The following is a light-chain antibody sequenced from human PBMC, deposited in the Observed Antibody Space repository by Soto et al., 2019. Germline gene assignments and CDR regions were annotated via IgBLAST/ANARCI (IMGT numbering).Light chain of an antibody. Sequence: QSVLTQPPSVSAAPGQKVTISCSGSSSNIGNNYVSWYQQLPGTVPKLLIYDNNKRPSGIPDRFSGSKSGTSATLGITGLQTGDEADYYCRTWDSTLSYVFGTGTKQTVL. J-gene: IGLJ1*01. V-gene: IGLV1-51*01. CDR2: DNN. CDR3: RTWDSTLSYV. CDR1: SSNIGNNY.